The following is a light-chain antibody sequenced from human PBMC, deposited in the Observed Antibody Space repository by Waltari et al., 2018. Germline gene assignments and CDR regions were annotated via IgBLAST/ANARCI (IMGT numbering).Light chain of an antibody. CDR2: WAS. CDR1: QSVLYSSNNKNY. V-gene: IGKV4-1*01. Sequence: DIVMTQSPDSLAVSLGERATINCKSSQSVLYSSNNKNYLAWYQQKPGQPPKLLIYWASTRESGVPDRFSGSGSGTDFTLTISSLQAEDVAVYYCQQYYSNFPTFGPGTKVDIK. J-gene: IGKJ3*01. CDR3: QQYYSNFPT.